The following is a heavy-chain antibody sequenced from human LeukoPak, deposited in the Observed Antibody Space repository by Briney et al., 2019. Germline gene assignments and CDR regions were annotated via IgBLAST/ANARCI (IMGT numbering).Heavy chain of an antibody. Sequence: ESGPTLLKPTQTPTLTCTSSGFSRSSSGLGVGWIRQPPGKALECLALNYWTDNKRYSTSLKSTLTTTKDTSKNQVVLTMTNMDPVDTATYYWAHRRDYGHHDAFDIWGQGTMVTVSS. J-gene: IGHJ3*02. D-gene: IGHD4-17*01. CDR1: GFSRSSSGLG. CDR2: NYWTDNK. CDR3: AHRRDYGHHDAFDI. V-gene: IGHV2-5*01.